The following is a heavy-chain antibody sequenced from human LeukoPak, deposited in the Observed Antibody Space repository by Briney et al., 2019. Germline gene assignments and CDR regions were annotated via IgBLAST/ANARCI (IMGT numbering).Heavy chain of an antibody. CDR2: IYYSGST. D-gene: IGHD1-26*01. CDR3: TRGVGNDY. Sequence: SETLSLTCTVSGSSISSSSYYWGWIRQPPGKGLEWIGSIYYSGSTYYNPSLKSRVTISVDTSKNQFSLKLSSVTAADTAVYFCTRGVGNDYWGQGTLVTVSS. V-gene: IGHV4-39*07. J-gene: IGHJ4*02. CDR1: GSSISSSSYY.